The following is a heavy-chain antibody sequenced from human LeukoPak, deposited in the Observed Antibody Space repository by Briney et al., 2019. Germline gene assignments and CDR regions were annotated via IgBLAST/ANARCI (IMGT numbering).Heavy chain of an antibody. Sequence: ASVKVSCKVCGYTLTELSMHWVRQAPGKGLEWMGGFDPEDGETIYAQKFQGRVTMTEDTSTDTAYMELSSLRSEDTAVYYCATETSGQSTDAFDIWGQGTMVTVSS. CDR2: FDPEDGET. CDR1: GYTLTELS. V-gene: IGHV1-24*01. D-gene: IGHD6-19*01. J-gene: IGHJ3*02. CDR3: ATETSGQSTDAFDI.